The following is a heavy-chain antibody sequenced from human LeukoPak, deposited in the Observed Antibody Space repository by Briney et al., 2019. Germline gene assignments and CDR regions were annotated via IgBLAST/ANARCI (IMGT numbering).Heavy chain of an antibody. J-gene: IGHJ4*02. CDR1: GFTFRSYA. CDR3: AKNGQFSSSSTDS. V-gene: IGHV3-23*01. D-gene: IGHD6-6*01. CDR2: ISGSGFT. Sequence: PGGSLRLSCAASGFTFRSYAMSWVRQAPGKGLEWVSAISGSGFTYYADSVKGRFTISRDNSKDTLYLQMNSVRTEDTAVYYCAKNGQFSSSSTDSWGQGTLVTVSS.